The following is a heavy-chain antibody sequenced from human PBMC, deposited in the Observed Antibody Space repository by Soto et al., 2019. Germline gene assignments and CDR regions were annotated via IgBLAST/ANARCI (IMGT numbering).Heavy chain of an antibody. CDR1: GYTFTSYD. D-gene: IGHD2-15*01. V-gene: IGHV1-8*01. Sequence: ASVKVSCKASGYTFTSYDINWVRQATGQGLEWMGWMDPNSGDTGYAQKFQGRVTMTRNTSISTAYMELSSLRSEDTAVYYCAREVVVAATGDAFDIWGQGTMVTVSS. CDR3: AREVVVAATGDAFDI. CDR2: MDPNSGDT. J-gene: IGHJ3*02.